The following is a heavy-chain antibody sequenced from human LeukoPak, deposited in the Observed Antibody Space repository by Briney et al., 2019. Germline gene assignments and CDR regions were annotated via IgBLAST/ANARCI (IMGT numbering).Heavy chain of an antibody. CDR2: IYYSGST. D-gene: IGHD3-22*01. CDR1: GGSISSYY. CDR3: ARDLHDSSGYYSRYYYYYYMDV. V-gene: IGHV4-59*12. J-gene: IGHJ6*03. Sequence: PSETLSLTCTVSGGSISSYYWSWIRQPPGKGLEWIGYIYYSGSTNYKPSLKSRVTISVDTSKNQFSLKLSSVTAADTAVYYCARDLHDSSGYYSRYYYYYYMDVWGKGTTVTISS.